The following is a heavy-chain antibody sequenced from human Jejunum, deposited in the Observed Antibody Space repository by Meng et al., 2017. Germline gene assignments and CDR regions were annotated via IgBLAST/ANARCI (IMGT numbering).Heavy chain of an antibody. CDR3: ARDGRKYAGRSDYISYWFDL. CDR1: GFSFSSLW. CDR2: IKRDGSEV. Sequence: GGSLRLSCAASGFSFSSLWMSWVRQAPGKGLEWVANIKRDGSEVYYVDSVKGRFTISRDNAKNSLYLQMNSLRAEDTAVYYCARDGRKYAGRSDYISYWFDLWGQGTLVTVSS. J-gene: IGHJ5*02. D-gene: IGHD3-22*01. V-gene: IGHV3-7*01.